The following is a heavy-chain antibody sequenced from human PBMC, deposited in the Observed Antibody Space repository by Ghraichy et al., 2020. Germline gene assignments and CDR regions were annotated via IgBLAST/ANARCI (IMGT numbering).Heavy chain of an antibody. CDR2: IYYTGKA. CDR1: GDSLNDRDSY. D-gene: IGHD6-6*01. V-gene: IGHV4-39*01. J-gene: IGHJ3*02. Sequence: GSLRLSCTVSGDSLNDRDSYWGWVRQPPGKGLEWIGNIYYTGKAYYTPALKSRLTLSIDTSKNQFSLSLTSVTVADTGVYYCARRTIAARQGAFDIWGQGTKVTVSS. CDR3: ARRTIAARQGAFDI.